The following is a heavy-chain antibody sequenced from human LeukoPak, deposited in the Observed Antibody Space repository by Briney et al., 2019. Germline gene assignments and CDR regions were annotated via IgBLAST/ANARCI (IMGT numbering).Heavy chain of an antibody. CDR1: GESFSDYF. CDR3: ARGVLPWLEDV. J-gene: IGHJ6*02. V-gene: IGHV4-34*01. Sequence: SETLSLTCAVYGESFSDYFWSWIRQPPGKGLEWIGEINHSGSTNYNPSLKSRVTISVDTSKNQFSLKLSSVTAADTAVYYCARGVLPWLEDVWGQGTTVTVSS. D-gene: IGHD3-10*01. CDR2: INHSGST.